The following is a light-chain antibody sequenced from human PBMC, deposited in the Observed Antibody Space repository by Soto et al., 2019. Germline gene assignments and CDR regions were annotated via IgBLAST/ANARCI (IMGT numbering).Light chain of an antibody. CDR2: SNN. V-gene: IGLV1-44*01. CDR3: AAWDDSLNGTV. Sequence: QSVLTQPPSASGTPGQRVTISCSGSSSNIGRNTVNWYQQLPGTAPKLLIYSNNQRPSGVPDRFSGSKSGTSASLAISGLQSEDEADYYCAAWDDSLNGTVFGTGTKLTVL. J-gene: IGLJ1*01. CDR1: SSNIGRNT.